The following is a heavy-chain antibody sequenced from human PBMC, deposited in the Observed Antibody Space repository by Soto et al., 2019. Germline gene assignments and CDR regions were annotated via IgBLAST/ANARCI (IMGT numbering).Heavy chain of an antibody. CDR2: ISYDGSNK. V-gene: IGHV3-30*18. J-gene: IGHJ6*02. D-gene: IGHD1-26*01. CDR3: AKSGRGGSYSPYYYGMDV. CDR1: GFTFSSYG. Sequence: GSLRLSCAASGFTFSSYGMHWVRQAPGKGLEWVAVISYDGSNKYYADSVKGRFTISRDNSKNTLYLQMNSLRAEDTAVYYCAKSGRGGSYSPYYYGMDVWGQGTTVTVSS.